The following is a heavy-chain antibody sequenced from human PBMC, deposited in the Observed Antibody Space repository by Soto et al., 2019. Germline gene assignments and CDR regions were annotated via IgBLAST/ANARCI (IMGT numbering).Heavy chain of an antibody. CDR1: GGSFSGYY. CDR2: INHSGST. V-gene: IGHV4-34*01. Sequence: SETLSLTCAVYGGSFSGYYWSWIRQPPGKGLEWIGEINHSGSTNYNPSLKSRVTISVDTSKNQFSLKLSSVTAADTAVYYCARLDSISSNPRGHSNSHHGM. D-gene: IGHD6-13*01. CDR3: ARLDSISSNPRGHSNSHHGM. J-gene: IGHJ6*01.